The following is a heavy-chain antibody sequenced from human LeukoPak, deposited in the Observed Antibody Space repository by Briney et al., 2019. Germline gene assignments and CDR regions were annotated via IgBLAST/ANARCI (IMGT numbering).Heavy chain of an antibody. D-gene: IGHD4-4*01. CDR3: ARDLTKVPTPVTTSRALLRTQVDY. CDR1: GYTFTSYY. CDR2: INPSGGST. V-gene: IGHV1-46*01. Sequence: GASVKVSCKASGYTFTSYYMHWVRQAPGQGLEWMGIINPSGGSTSYAQKFQGRVTMTTDTSTSTAYMELRSLRSDDTAVYYCARDLTKVPTPVTTSRALLRTQVDYWGQGTLVTVSS. J-gene: IGHJ4*02.